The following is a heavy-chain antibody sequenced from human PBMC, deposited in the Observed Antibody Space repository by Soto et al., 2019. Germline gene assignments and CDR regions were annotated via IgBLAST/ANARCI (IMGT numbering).Heavy chain of an antibody. CDR3: ARDLGGWPDY. CDR2: IIPIHGIT. Sequence: GASVKVSCKASGGTFSSYTISWVRQAPGQGLEWMGRIIPIHGITNYAQKFQGWVTMTRDTSISTAYMELSSLRSEDTAVYYCARDLGGWPDYWGQGTLVTVSS. CDR1: GGTFSSYT. J-gene: IGHJ4*02. D-gene: IGHD2-15*01. V-gene: IGHV1-69*04.